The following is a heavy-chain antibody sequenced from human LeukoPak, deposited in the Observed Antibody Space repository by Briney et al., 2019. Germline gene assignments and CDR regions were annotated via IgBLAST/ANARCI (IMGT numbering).Heavy chain of an antibody. CDR1: GGSISSSYYY. Sequence: SETLSLTCSVSGGSISSSYYYWSWIRQPAGKGLEWIGRIYSSGSTNYNPSLKSRVTISVDTAKNQFSLRLSSVPAADTAVYYCARPYLRGTVINNWFDPWGQGTLVTVSS. V-gene: IGHV4-61*02. J-gene: IGHJ5*02. CDR2: IYSSGST. D-gene: IGHD3-10*02. CDR3: ARPYLRGTVINNWFDP.